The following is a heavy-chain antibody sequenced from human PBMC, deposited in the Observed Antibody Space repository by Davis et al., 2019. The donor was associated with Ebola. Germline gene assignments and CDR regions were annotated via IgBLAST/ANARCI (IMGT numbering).Heavy chain of an antibody. CDR2: ISYDGSNK. CDR1: GFTFSSYA. CDR3: AREEWLGSYYYGMDV. D-gene: IGHD6-19*01. J-gene: IGHJ6*04. V-gene: IGHV3-30-3*01. Sequence: GGSLRLSCAASGFTFSSYAMHWVRQAPGKGLEWVAVISYDGSNKYYADSVKGRFTISRDNSKNTLYLQMNSLRAEDTAVYYCAREEWLGSYYYGMDVWGKGTTVTVSS.